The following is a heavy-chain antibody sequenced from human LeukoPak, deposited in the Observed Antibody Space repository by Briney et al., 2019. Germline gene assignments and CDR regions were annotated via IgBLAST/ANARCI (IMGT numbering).Heavy chain of an antibody. CDR3: TRSGSVAVVVAATRHYYYGMDV. CDR1: GFTFSGSA. Sequence: AGGSLRLSCAASGFTFSGSAMHWVRRASGKGLEWVGRIRSKANSYATAYAASVKGRFTISRDDSKNTAYLQMNSLKTEDTAVYYCTRSGSVAVVVAATRHYYYGMDVWGKGTTVTVSS. D-gene: IGHD2-15*01. V-gene: IGHV3-73*01. J-gene: IGHJ6*04. CDR2: IRSKANSYAT.